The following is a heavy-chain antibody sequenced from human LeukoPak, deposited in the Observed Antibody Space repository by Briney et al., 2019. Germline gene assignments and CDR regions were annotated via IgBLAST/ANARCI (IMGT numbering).Heavy chain of an antibody. CDR2: ISSSSSTI. Sequence: GGSLRLSCAASGFTFSSYGMHWVRQAPGKGLEWVSYISSSSSTIYYADSVKGRFTISRDNTKNSLYLQMSSLRDEDTAVYYCARDTYYDFWSGGNNWFDPWGQGTLVTVSS. D-gene: IGHD3-3*01. V-gene: IGHV3-48*02. CDR3: ARDTYYDFWSGGNNWFDP. CDR1: GFTFSSYG. J-gene: IGHJ5*02.